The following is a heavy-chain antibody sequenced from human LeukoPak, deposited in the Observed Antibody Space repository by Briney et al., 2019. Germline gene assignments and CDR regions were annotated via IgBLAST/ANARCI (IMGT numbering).Heavy chain of an antibody. J-gene: IGHJ3*02. V-gene: IGHV3-21*01. CDR1: GFTFSSYS. Sequence: GGSLRLSCAAPGFTFSSYSMNWVRQAPGKGLEWVSSISSSSSYIYYADSVKGRFTISRDNAKNSLYLQMNSLRAEDTAVYYCAKVRANWGLIKDAFDIWGQGTMVTVSS. CDR3: AKVRANWGLIKDAFDI. CDR2: ISSSSSYI. D-gene: IGHD7-27*01.